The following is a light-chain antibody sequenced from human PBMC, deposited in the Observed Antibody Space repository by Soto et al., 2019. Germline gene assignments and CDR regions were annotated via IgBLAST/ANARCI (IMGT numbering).Light chain of an antibody. Sequence: EIVLTQSPGTLSLSPGERATLSCRASQSVNSIYLTWYQQKPGQAPRLLIYGASSRATDIPDRFSGSGSGADFTLTITRLEPEDSAVYYCQHYGSSLYTFGQGTNVEIK. CDR2: GAS. J-gene: IGKJ2*01. CDR3: QHYGSSLYT. V-gene: IGKV3-20*01. CDR1: QSVNSIY.